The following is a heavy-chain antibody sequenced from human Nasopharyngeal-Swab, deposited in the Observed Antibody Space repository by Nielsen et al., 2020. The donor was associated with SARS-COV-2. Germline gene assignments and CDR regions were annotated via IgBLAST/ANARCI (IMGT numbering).Heavy chain of an antibody. Sequence: SETLSLTCTVSGGSISSYYWSWIRQPPGKGLEWIGYISYSGSTNYNPSLKSRVTISVDTSKNQFSLKLSSVTAADTAVYYCARGLTAVAGTLYYWGQGTLVTVSS. J-gene: IGHJ4*02. V-gene: IGHV4-59*13. CDR2: ISYSGST. CDR3: ARGLTAVAGTLYY. D-gene: IGHD6-19*01. CDR1: GGSISSYY.